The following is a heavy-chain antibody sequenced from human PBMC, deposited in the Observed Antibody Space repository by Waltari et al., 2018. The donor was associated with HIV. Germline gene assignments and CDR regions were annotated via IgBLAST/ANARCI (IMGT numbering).Heavy chain of an antibody. J-gene: IGHJ6*02. V-gene: IGHV4-61*02. CDR2: IYTSGST. D-gene: IGHD3-3*01. Sequence: QVQLQESGPGLVKPSQTLSLTCPVSGGSISSGSYYWTWIRQPAGQGLEWIGRIYTSGSTNPNPSRKGRVTISGDTCKNQFSLRLSAVTAADTAVYYCARGRCLEWPQGDYYYGMDVWGQGTTVTVSS. CDR1: GGSISSGSYY. CDR3: ARGRCLEWPQGDYYYGMDV.